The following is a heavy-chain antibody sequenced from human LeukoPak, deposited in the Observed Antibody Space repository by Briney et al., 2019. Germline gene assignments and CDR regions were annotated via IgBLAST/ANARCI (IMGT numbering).Heavy chain of an antibody. V-gene: IGHV3-53*01. Sequence: GGSLRLSCAASGFTVSSNYMSWVRQAPGKGLEWVSVIYSGGSTYYADSVKGRFTISRDNSKNTLYLQMNSLRAEDTAVYYCARDPEVIMVRGVIDYWGQGTLVTVSS. D-gene: IGHD3-10*01. CDR3: ARDPEVIMVRGVIDY. CDR2: IYSGGST. J-gene: IGHJ4*02. CDR1: GFTVSSNY.